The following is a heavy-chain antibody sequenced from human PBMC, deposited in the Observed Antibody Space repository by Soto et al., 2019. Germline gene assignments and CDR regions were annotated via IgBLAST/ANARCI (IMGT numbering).Heavy chain of an antibody. J-gene: IGHJ5*02. CDR2: ISWNSGSI. V-gene: IGHV3-9*01. CDR3: AKGLYSSSFSDFDP. D-gene: IGHD6-13*01. CDR1: GFTFDDYA. Sequence: GGSLRLSCAASGFTFDDYAMHWVRQAPGKGLEWVSGISWNSGSIGYADSVKGRFTISRDNAKNSLYLQMNSLRAEDTVLYYCAKGLYSSSFSDFDPWGQGTLVTVSS.